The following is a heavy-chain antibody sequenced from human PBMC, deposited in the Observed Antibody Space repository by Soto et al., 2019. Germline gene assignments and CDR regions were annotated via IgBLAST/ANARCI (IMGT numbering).Heavy chain of an antibody. CDR2: ISAYNGNT. J-gene: IGHJ6*02. V-gene: IGHV1-18*04. CDR1: GYTFTSYG. D-gene: IGHD2-21*02. CDR3: ARGTWGAGDFRYDRMDV. Sequence: ASVKVSCKASGYTFTSYGISWVRQAPGQGLEWMGWISAYNGNTNYAQKLQGRVTMTTDTSTSTAYMELRSLRSDDTAVYYCARGTWGAGDFRYDRMDVWGQGTTVTVSS.